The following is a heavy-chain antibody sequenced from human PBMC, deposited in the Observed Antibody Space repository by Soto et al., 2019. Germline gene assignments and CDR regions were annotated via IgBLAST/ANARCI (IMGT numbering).Heavy chain of an antibody. V-gene: IGHV3-30*18. J-gene: IGHJ4*02. D-gene: IGHD6-6*01. Sequence: PGGSLRLSCAASGFTFSSYGMHWVRQAPGKGLEWVAVISYDGSNKYYADSVEGRFTISRDNSKNTLYLQMNSLRAEDTAVYYCAKDPEYSRTRQPLYYFDYWGQGTLVTVSS. CDR1: GFTFSSYG. CDR3: AKDPEYSRTRQPLYYFDY. CDR2: ISYDGSNK.